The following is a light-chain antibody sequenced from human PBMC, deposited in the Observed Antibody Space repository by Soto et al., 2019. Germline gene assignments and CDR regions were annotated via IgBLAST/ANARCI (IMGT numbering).Light chain of an antibody. CDR1: SSDVGGYNY. Sequence: QSALTQPASVSGSPGQSITISCTGTSSDVGGYNYVSWYQQHPGKAPKLMISEVSNRPSGVSNRFSGSKSGNTASLTISGLQAEDEADYYCSSYTSISTPYVFGTGTKLTVL. CDR2: EVS. J-gene: IGLJ1*01. CDR3: SSYTSISTPYV. V-gene: IGLV2-14*01.